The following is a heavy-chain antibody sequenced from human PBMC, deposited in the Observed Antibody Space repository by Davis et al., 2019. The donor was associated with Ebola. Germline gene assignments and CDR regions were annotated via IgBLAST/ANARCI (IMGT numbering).Heavy chain of an antibody. V-gene: IGHV3-30-3*01. CDR1: GFTFSSYA. CDR3: ARGGIQLWLLGS. Sequence: GESLKISCAASGFTFSSYAMHWVRQAPGKGLEWVAVISYDGSNKYYADSVKGRFTISRDNSKNTLYLQMNSLRAEDTAVYYCARGGIQLWLLGSWVQGTLVTVSS. CDR2: ISYDGSNK. D-gene: IGHD5-18*01. J-gene: IGHJ4*02.